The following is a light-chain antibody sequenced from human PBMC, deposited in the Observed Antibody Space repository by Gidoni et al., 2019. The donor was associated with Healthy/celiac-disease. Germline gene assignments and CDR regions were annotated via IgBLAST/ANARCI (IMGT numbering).Light chain of an antibody. CDR1: KLGDKY. V-gene: IGLV3-1*01. Sequence: SYELTQPPSVSVSPGQTASITCSGDKLGDKYACWYQQKPGQAPVLVIYQDNKRPSGIPERFSGSNSGNTATLTISGTRAMDEADYYCQAWDSSTGVFGGGTKLTVL. CDR3: QAWDSSTGV. CDR2: QDN. J-gene: IGLJ3*02.